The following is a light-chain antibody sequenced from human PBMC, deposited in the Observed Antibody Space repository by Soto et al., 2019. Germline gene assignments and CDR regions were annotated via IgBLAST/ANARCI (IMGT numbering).Light chain of an antibody. Sequence: QPVLTQSPSASASLGASVKLTCTLSSGHSSYAIAWHQQQPQKGPRYLMKLNTDGSHSKGDGIPDRFSGSSSGAERYLTISSIQSEDEADYYCQTWGTGIRVFGGGNQRNVL. CDR3: QTWGTGIRV. V-gene: IGLV4-69*02. CDR2: LNTDGSH. J-gene: IGLJ2*01. CDR1: SGHSSYA.